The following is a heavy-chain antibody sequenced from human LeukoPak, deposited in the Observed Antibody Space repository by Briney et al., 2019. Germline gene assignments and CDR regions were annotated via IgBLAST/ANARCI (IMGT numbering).Heavy chain of an antibody. D-gene: IGHD3-22*01. CDR3: ASMGDSSGYYYTATYYFDY. V-gene: IGHV3-20*04. CDR2: INWNGGRT. CDR1: GFMFDDYG. Sequence: PGGSLRLSCAASGFMFDDYGMSWVRQAPGKGLEWVSGINWNGGRTGYADSVKGRFTISRDNAKNSLYLQMNSLRAEDTAVYYCASMGDSSGYYYTATYYFDYWGQGTLVTVSS. J-gene: IGHJ4*02.